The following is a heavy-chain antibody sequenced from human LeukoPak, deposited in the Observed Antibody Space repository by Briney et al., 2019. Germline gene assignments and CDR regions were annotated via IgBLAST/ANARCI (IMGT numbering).Heavy chain of an antibody. J-gene: IGHJ4*02. CDR2: INQDGSEN. Sequence: GGSLRLSCAASGFTFSSYSMSWVRQSPGKGLEWVANINQDGSENHYVDSVKGRFTISRDNAKNSVFVQMNGLRVEDTAVYYCVRAGGSSWSDFWGQGTLVTVSS. CDR3: VRAGGSSWSDF. CDR1: GFTFSSYS. D-gene: IGHD6-13*01. V-gene: IGHV3-7*01.